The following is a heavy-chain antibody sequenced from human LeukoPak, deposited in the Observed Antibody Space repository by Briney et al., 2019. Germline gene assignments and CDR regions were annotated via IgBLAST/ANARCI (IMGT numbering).Heavy chain of an antibody. CDR1: GFSFSDHY. CDR2: TRNKARSYTT. D-gene: IGHD5-18*01. J-gene: IGHJ6*03. Sequence: PVGSLRLSCAVSGFSFSDHYMDWVRQAPGKGLEWVARTRNKARSYTTEYAASVKGRFIISRDDSKNLLYLQMNSLKIEDTALYYCARGYSDGGYYYMDVWGKGTTVTVSS. CDR3: ARGYSDGGYYYMDV. V-gene: IGHV3-72*01.